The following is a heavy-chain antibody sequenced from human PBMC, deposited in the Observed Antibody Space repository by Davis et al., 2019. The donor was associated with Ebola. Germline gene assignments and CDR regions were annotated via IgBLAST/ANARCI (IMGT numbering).Heavy chain of an antibody. CDR3: ARECGGDCYFAFDI. V-gene: IGHV4-59*01. J-gene: IGHJ3*02. Sequence: SETLSLTCTVSGGSISNYYWSWIRQPPGKGLEWIGYIYYSGSTNYNPSLKSRVTISVDTSKNQFSLKLSSVTAADTAVYYCARECGGDCYFAFDIWGQGTMVTVSS. CDR1: GGSISNYY. CDR2: IYYSGST. D-gene: IGHD2-21*01.